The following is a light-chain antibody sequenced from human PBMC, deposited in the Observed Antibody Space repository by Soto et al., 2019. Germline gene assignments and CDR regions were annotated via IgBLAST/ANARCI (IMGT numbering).Light chain of an antibody. CDR3: SSYTDISTVI. Sequence: QSALTQTASVSGSPGQSITISCSGTSSDIGAFNYVSWNYQHPGKAPNLIIYEVNKRPSGVSNRFSGSKSGNAASLTISWSQAEDEGDYYCSSYTDISTVIFGGGTKVTVL. CDR1: SSDIGAFNY. CDR2: EVN. J-gene: IGLJ2*01. V-gene: IGLV2-14*01.